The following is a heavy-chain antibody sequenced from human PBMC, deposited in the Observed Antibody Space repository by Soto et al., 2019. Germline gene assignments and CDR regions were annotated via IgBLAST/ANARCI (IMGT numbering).Heavy chain of an antibody. CDR3: ARRDIAAAGRRLFDY. V-gene: IGHV1-69*06. J-gene: IGHJ4*02. CDR2: IIPIFGTA. D-gene: IGHD6-13*01. CDR1: GGTFSSYA. Sequence: ASVKVSCKASGGTFSSYAISWVRQAPGQGLEWMGGIIPIFGTANYAQKFQDRVTITADKSTSTAYMELSSLRSEDTAVYYCARRDIAAAGRRLFDYWGQGTLVTVSS.